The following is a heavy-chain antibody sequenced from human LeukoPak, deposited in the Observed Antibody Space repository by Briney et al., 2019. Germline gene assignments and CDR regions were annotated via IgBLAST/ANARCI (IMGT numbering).Heavy chain of an antibody. CDR3: ANVPRSTVSY. J-gene: IGHJ4*02. CDR2: LNEDGNVK. CDR1: EFSFSTNW. V-gene: IGHV3-7*01. Sequence: PGGSLRLSCAASEFSFSTNWMHWVRQTPGKGLEWVAELNEDGNVKYYVDSVKGRFTISRDNAKSLLFLQMYNLRTEDTGVYFCANVPRSTVSYWGRGTLVTVSS. D-gene: IGHD2-2*01.